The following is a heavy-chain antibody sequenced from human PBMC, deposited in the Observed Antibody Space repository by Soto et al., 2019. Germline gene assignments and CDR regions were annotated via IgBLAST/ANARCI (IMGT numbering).Heavy chain of an antibody. V-gene: IGHV3-23*01. CDR1: GFTFSSYA. J-gene: IGHJ6*02. CDR3: AKDGLLGYCSSTSCFPTDYYYGMDV. D-gene: IGHD2-2*01. Sequence: GGSLRLSCAASGFTFSSYAMSWVRQAPGKGLEWVSAISGSGGSTYYADSVKGRFTISRDNSKNTLYLQMNSLRAEDTAVYYCAKDGLLGYCSSTSCFPTDYYYGMDVWGQGTTVTVSS. CDR2: ISGSGGST.